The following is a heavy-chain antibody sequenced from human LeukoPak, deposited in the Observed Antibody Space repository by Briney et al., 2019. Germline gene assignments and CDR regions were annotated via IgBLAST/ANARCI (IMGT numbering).Heavy chain of an antibody. Sequence: GGSLRLSCAASGFTFSSYSMNWVRQAPGKGLEWVAVISYDGSNKYYADSVKGRFTISRDNSKNTLYLQMNSLRAEDTAVYYCASLWGPMIVVVIPWGQGTLVTVSS. CDR3: ASLWGPMIVVVIP. D-gene: IGHD3-22*01. CDR2: ISYDGSNK. CDR1: GFTFSSYS. J-gene: IGHJ5*02. V-gene: IGHV3-30*03.